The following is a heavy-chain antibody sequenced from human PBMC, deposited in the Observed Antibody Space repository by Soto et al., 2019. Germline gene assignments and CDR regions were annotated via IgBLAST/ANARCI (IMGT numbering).Heavy chain of an antibody. D-gene: IGHD3-9*01. CDR2: ISHSGTS. Sequence: QVQLQESGTGLEKPSGTLSLTCAVSGGSISSSHWWTWVRQSPGKGLEYIGEISHSGTSNSNPSLKSRVTLSVDKSKNHFSPTLTSVTAADTAVYYCARVVLTITRGAFDAWGQGTLVIVSS. CDR3: ARVVLTITRGAFDA. J-gene: IGHJ3*01. V-gene: IGHV4-4*02. CDR1: GGSISSSHW.